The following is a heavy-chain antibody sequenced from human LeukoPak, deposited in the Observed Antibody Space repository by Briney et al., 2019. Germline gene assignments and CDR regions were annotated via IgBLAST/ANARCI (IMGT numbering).Heavy chain of an antibody. CDR1: GFTFSSYS. CDR2: ISSSSSTI. Sequence: GGSLRPSCAASGFTFSSYSMNWGRQAPGQGLEWVSYISSSSSTIYYADSVKGRFTISRDNAKNSLYLQMNSLRAEDTAVYYCARDARPTSRYMDVWGKGTTVTVSS. V-gene: IGHV3-48*01. D-gene: IGHD2-2*01. J-gene: IGHJ6*03. CDR3: ARDARPTSRYMDV.